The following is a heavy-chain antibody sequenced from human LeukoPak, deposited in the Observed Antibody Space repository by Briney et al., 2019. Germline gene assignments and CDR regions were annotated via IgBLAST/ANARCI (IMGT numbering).Heavy chain of an antibody. CDR3: AKDWDIVVIPAAMNY. D-gene: IGHD2-2*01. Sequence: GSLRLSCAASGFTFSHYGMHWVRQAPGKGLEWVAFIRYDGTNKYYADSVKGRFTISRDNSKNTLYLQMNSLRAEDTAIYYRAKDWDIVVIPAAMNYWGQGTLVTVSS. J-gene: IGHJ4*02. CDR1: GFTFSHYG. CDR2: IRYDGTNK. V-gene: IGHV3-30*02.